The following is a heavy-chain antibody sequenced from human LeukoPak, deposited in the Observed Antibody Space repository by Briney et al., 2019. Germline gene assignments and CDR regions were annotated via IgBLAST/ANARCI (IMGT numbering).Heavy chain of an antibody. CDR3: ARDLPPRYYDSSGYSLSLDY. D-gene: IGHD3-22*01. CDR1: GGTLSSYA. J-gene: IGHJ4*02. CDR2: IIPILGIA. V-gene: IGHV1-69*04. Sequence: SVKVSCKAPGGTLSSYAISWVRQAPGQGLEWMGRIIPILGIANYAQKFQGRVTITADKSTSTAYMELSSLRSEDTAVYYCARDLPPRYYDSSGYSLSLDYWGQGTLVTVSS.